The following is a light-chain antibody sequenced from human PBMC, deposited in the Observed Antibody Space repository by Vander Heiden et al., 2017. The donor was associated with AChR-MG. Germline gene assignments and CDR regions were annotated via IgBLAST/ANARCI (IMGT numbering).Light chain of an antibody. J-gene: IGKJ4*01. V-gene: IGKV1-5*03. CDR3: QQVHDYPLT. CDR2: KAS. CDR1: QSVNSW. Sequence: DIQMTQSPSTLSASVGDRVTITCRASQSVNSWLAWYQQKPGRAPKLLISKASTLESGVPSRFSGSGSGTELTLTISSLQPDDFATYYCQQVHDYPLTFGGGTKVEIK.